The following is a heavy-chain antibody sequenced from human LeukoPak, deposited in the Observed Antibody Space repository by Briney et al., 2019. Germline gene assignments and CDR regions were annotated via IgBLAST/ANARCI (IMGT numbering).Heavy chain of an antibody. CDR3: ARDLGTRYYDSSGTDAFDI. D-gene: IGHD3-22*01. CDR1: GGSISSYY. V-gene: IGHV4-34*01. CDR2: INHSGST. J-gene: IGHJ3*02. Sequence: SETLSLTCTVSGGSISSYYWSWIRQPPGKGLEWIGEINHSGSTNYNPSLKSRVTISVDTSKNQFSLKLSSVTAADTALYYCARDLGTRYYDSSGTDAFDIWGQGTMVTVSS.